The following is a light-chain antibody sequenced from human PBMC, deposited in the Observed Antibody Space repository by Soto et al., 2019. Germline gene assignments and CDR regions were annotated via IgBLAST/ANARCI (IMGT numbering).Light chain of an antibody. CDR3: QQYDSSPRFT. CDR2: GAS. Sequence: EIVLTQSPGTLSLSPGERATLSCRASQSVSSSYLAWYQQKPGQAPRHLIYGASSRATGIPDRFSGSGSGTDCTLTISRLEPEDFAVYYCQQYDSSPRFTFGPGTKVDIK. V-gene: IGKV3-20*01. CDR1: QSVSSSY. J-gene: IGKJ3*01.